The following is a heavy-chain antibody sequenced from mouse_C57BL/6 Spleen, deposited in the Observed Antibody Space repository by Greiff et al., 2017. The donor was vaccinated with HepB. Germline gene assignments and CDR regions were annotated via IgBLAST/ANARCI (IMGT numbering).Heavy chain of an antibody. V-gene: IGHV1-61*01. CDR1: GYTFTSYW. CDR3: AILWGFAY. CDR2: IYPSDSET. D-gene: IGHD1-1*02. J-gene: IGHJ3*01. Sequence: VQLQQPGAELVRPGSSVKLSCKASGYTFTSYWMDWVKQRPGQGLEWIGNIYPSDSETHYNQKFKDKATLTVDKSSSTAYMQLSSLTSEDSAVYYCAILWGFAYWGQGTLVTVSA.